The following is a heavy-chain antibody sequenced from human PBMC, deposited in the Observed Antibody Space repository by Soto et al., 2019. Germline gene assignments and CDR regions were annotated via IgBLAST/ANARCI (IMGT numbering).Heavy chain of an antibody. CDR3: ARPPYRAWYYFDN. CDR2: IYPGDSDT. D-gene: IGHD1-26*01. V-gene: IGHV5-51*01. J-gene: IGHJ4*02. Sequence: GESLKISFKASGYSFTSNWIGWVRQMPGKGLEWMGIIYPGDSDTIYSPSFQGQVTISADKSISTAYLQWNSLKASDTAMYYCARPPYRAWYYFDNWGQGTPVTVSS. CDR1: GYSFTSNW.